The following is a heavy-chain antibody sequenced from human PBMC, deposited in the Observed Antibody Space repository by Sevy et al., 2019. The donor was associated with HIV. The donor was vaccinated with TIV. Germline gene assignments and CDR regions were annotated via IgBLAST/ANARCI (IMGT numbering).Heavy chain of an antibody. CDR2: MWFDGSNT. CDR3: ASDLEFYDFGDYGPAFMLDY. D-gene: IGHD4-17*01. J-gene: IGHJ4*02. V-gene: IGHV3-33*01. CDR1: GFTFSTYG. Sequence: GGSLRLSCAASGFTFSTYGMHWVRQAPGKGLEWVAVMWFDGSNTYYADSVKGRFTISRDIPKNTLHLQMNSLRDEDTAVYYCASDLEFYDFGDYGPAFMLDYWGQGTLVTVSS.